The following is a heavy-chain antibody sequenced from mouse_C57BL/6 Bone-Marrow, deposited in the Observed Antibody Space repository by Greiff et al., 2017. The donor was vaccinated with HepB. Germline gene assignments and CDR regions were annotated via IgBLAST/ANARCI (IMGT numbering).Heavy chain of an antibody. CDR3: ARHDSLYDSFAY. CDR2: FYPGSGSI. D-gene: IGHD2-3*01. CDR1: GYTFTEYT. V-gene: IGHV1-62-2*01. J-gene: IGHJ3*01. Sequence: VKLMESGAELVKPGASVKLSCKASGYTFTEYTIHWVKQRSGQGLEWIGWFYPGSGSIKYNEKFKDKATLTADKSSSTVYMELSRLTSEDSAVYFCARHDSLYDSFAYWGQGTLVTVSA.